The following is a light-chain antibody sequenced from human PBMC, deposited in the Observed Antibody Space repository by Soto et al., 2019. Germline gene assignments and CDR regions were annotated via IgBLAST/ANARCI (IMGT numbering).Light chain of an antibody. CDR1: QSVSSW. J-gene: IGKJ5*01. CDR3: QQYNYWPIT. CDR2: AAS. V-gene: IGKV3-15*01. Sequence: EIVMTQSPGTLSVSPGERATLSCRASQSVSSWLAWYQKNPGQAPRLLIYAASTRATGIPARFSGSGSGTEFTLTISSLQSEDFAVYYCQQYNYWPITFGQGTPLEVK.